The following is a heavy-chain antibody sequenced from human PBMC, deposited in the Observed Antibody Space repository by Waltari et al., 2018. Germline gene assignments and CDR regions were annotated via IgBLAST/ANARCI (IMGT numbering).Heavy chain of an antibody. V-gene: IGHV3-74*01. Sequence: EVQLVESGGGLVQPGGSLRLSCAASGFTFSSYWMHWVRQAPGKGLVWVSRINRDGSSTYYADSVKGRFTISRDNSKNTLYLQMNSLRAEDTAVYYCAKTFYGDYEEDYWGQGTLVTVSS. CDR3: AKTFYGDYEEDY. J-gene: IGHJ4*02. CDR2: INRDGSST. D-gene: IGHD4-17*01. CDR1: GFTFSSYW.